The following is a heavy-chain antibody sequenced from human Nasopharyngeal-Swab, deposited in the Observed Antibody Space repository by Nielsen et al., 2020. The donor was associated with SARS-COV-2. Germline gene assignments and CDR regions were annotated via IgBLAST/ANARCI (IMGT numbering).Heavy chain of an antibody. CDR2: IYYSGST. V-gene: IGHV4-61*01. CDR3: ARDNDILTGYLPRWYYHYAMDV. J-gene: IGHJ6*02. Sequence: SETLSLTCTVAGGSVSSGRCYWSWIRQPRGKELEWSGYIYYSGSTNYNPSLKSRVTISVDTSKNQFSLKLSSVTAADTAVYYCARDNDILTGYLPRWYYHYAMDVWGQGTTVTVPS. D-gene: IGHD3-9*01. CDR1: GGSVSSGRCY.